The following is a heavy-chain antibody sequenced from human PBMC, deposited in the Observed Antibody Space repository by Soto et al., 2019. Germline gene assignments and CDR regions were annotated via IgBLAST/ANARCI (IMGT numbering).Heavy chain of an antibody. CDR1: GFTFSGFD. CDR2: IGTAGDT. V-gene: IGHV3-13*01. Sequence: EVQLVESGGNLVQPGGSLRLSCEASGFTFSGFDMHWVRQPTGKGLEWVSTIGTAGDTYYAVSVKGRFTISRDNAKNSLSLQMNSLRAGDTAVYFCARGQXVGAHFFDSWGQGTQVTVSS. D-gene: IGHD2-15*01. J-gene: IGHJ4*02. CDR3: ARGQXVGAHFFDS.